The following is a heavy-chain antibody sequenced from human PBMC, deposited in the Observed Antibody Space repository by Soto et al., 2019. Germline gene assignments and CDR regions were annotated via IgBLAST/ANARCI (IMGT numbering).Heavy chain of an antibody. Sequence: QVQLQESGPGLVKPSGTLSLNCDVSGGSISGSNWWNWVRQPPGKGLEWIGEIYHTGITNYNPSLKSRVTLSVDKSQNQFSLKLSSVTAADTAVYYCARPTVIRIIGQTYWYFDLWGRGTLVTVSS. CDR3: ARPTVIRIIGQTYWYFDL. D-gene: IGHD4-17*01. CDR1: GGSISGSNW. J-gene: IGHJ2*01. CDR2: IYHTGIT. V-gene: IGHV4-4*02.